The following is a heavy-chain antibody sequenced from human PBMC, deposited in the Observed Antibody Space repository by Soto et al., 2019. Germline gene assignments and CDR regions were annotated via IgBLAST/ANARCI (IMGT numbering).Heavy chain of an antibody. Sequence: EVQLLESGGGLVQPGGSLRLSCAASGFTFSSYAMSWVRQAPGKGLEWVSAISGSGGSTYYADSVKGRFTISKDNSKNTRYLELNCLRAEDTAVYYCAKDRAIAVAGTSLEGWGQGTLVTVSS. CDR1: GFTFSSYA. V-gene: IGHV3-23*01. CDR2: ISGSGGST. D-gene: IGHD6-19*01. CDR3: AKDRAIAVAGTSLEG. J-gene: IGHJ4*02.